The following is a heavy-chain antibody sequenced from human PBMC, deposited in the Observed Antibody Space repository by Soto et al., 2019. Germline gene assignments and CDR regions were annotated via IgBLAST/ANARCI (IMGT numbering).Heavy chain of an antibody. Sequence: SVKVCCNAAGCPFTSSDINWGRRATGQGLEWMGWMNPNSGNTGYAQKFQGRVTMTRNTSISTAYMELSSLRSEDTAVYYCARGRYCSGGSCYRGYYYYYGMDVWGQGTTVTVSS. CDR1: GCPFTSSD. D-gene: IGHD2-15*01. CDR2: MNPNSGNT. CDR3: ARGRYCSGGSCYRGYYYYYGMDV. V-gene: IGHV1-8*01. J-gene: IGHJ6*02.